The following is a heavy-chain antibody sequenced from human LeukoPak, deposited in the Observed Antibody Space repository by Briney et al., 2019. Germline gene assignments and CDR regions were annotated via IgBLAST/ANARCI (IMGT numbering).Heavy chain of an antibody. CDR2: IYYSGST. J-gene: IGHJ4*02. CDR3: ARVLNRGYYFDY. D-gene: IGHD1-14*01. V-gene: IGHV4-61*01. Sequence: SETLSLTCTVSGGSVSSGSYYWSWIRQPPGKGLEWIGYIYYSGSTNYSPSLKSRATISVDTSKNQFSLKLSSVTAADTAVYYCARVLNRGYYFDYWGQRTLVTVSS. CDR1: GGSVSSGSYY.